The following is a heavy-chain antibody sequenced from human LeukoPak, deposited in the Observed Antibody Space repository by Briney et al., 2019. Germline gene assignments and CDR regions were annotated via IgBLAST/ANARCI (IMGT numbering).Heavy chain of an antibody. Sequence: GGTLRLSCAASGFPFSSYGMHWVRQAPGKGLEWVVVTSSDGSRNHYADSVKGRFTISRDNSKNTLYLQMISLRAEDTAVYYCAKSYPTGYSSGWYMFDYWGQGTLVTVSS. CDR1: GFPFSSYG. J-gene: IGHJ4*02. V-gene: IGHV3-30*18. CDR3: AKSYPTGYSSGWYMFDY. CDR2: TSSDGSRN. D-gene: IGHD6-19*01.